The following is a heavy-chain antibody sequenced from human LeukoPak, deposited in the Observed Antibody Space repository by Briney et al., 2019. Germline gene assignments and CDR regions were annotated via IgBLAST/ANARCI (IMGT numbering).Heavy chain of an antibody. Sequence: GGSLRLSCAASGFTFSSYWMHWVRQAPGKGLVWVSRINSDGSTTNYADSVKGRFTISRDNANNTLYLQRNSLRAEDTAVYYCARELGITGTTGARYFDLWGRGTLVTVSS. J-gene: IGHJ2*01. CDR2: INSDGSTT. CDR1: GFTFSSYW. D-gene: IGHD1-7*01. V-gene: IGHV3-74*01. CDR3: ARELGITGTTGARYFDL.